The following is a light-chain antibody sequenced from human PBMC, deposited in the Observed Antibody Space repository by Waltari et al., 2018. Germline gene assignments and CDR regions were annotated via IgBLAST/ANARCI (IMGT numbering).Light chain of an antibody. CDR2: KAS. Sequence: IQRNNSPPPPSASVGDRVTFTCRASQSILTWLAWYQQKPGKAPRLLMYKASSLQSGVPSRFSGSGSGTEFTLTISSLQPDDFATYYCQQYNTYSPGPTFGGGTKVEIK. CDR3: QQYNTYSPGPT. CDR1: QSILTW. V-gene: IGKV1-5*03. J-gene: IGKJ4*01.